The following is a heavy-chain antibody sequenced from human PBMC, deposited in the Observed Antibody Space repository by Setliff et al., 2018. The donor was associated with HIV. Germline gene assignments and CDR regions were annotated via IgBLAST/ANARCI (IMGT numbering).Heavy chain of an antibody. D-gene: IGHD3-9*01. Sequence: GASVKVSCKASGYTFTSYAMHWVRQAPGQRLEWMGWSNAGNGNTKYSQTFQDRVTITRDTSASTVYMELGSLRSEDTAIYYCARDLYFYYYMDVWGKGTTVTVSS. CDR2: SNAGNGNT. CDR1: GYTFTSYA. V-gene: IGHV1-3*01. J-gene: IGHJ6*03. CDR3: ARDLYFYYYMDV.